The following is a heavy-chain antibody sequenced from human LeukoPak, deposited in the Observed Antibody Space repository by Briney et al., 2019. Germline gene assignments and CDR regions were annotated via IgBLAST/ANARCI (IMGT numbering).Heavy chain of an antibody. CDR2: ISAYNGNT. CDR1: GGTFSSYG. Sequence: GASVKVSCKASGGTFSSYGISWVRQAPGQGLEWMGWISAYNGNTNYAQKFQGRVTMTTDTSTRTAYMELRSLRSDDTAVYYCGRDQGAVPVTRVDPWGQGTLVTVSS. J-gene: IGHJ5*02. D-gene: IGHD2-2*01. CDR3: GRDQGAVPVTRVDP. V-gene: IGHV1-18*01.